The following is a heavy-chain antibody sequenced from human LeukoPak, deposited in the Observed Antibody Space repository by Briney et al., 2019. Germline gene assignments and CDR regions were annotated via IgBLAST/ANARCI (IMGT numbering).Heavy chain of an antibody. D-gene: IGHD1-1*01. J-gene: IGHJ4*02. CDR3: TTNWNFDY. CDR2: IQSKTDGGPT. V-gene: IGHV3-15*01. CDR1: GLIFSNTW. Sequence: GGSLRLPCAASGLIFSNTWMSWVRQAPGKGLEWVGRIQSKTDGGPTDYAAPVKGRFTISRDDSKTTLYLQMNSLKTEDTAVYYCTTNWNFDYWGQGTLVTVSS.